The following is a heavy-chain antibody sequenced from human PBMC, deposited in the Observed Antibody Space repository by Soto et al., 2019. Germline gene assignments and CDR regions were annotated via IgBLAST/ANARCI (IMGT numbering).Heavy chain of an antibody. Sequence: QVQLQESGPGLVKPSQTLSLTCTVSGGSISSGDYYWSWIRQPPGKGLEWIGYIYYSGSTYYNPSLKSRVTIPVDTSQNQFSLKLSSVTAADTAVYYCARDRGITDYGGNSGLFDYWGQGTLVTVSS. CDR3: ARDRGITDYGGNSGLFDY. V-gene: IGHV4-30-4*01. J-gene: IGHJ4*02. CDR1: GGSISSGDYY. D-gene: IGHD4-17*01. CDR2: IYYSGST.